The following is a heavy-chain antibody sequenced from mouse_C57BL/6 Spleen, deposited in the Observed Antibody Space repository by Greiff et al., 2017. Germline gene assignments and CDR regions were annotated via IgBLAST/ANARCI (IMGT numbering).Heavy chain of an antibody. V-gene: IGHV1-9*01. CDR3: ARGSNYERGRGRFDY. J-gene: IGHJ2*01. Sequence: QVQLQQSGAELMKPGASVKLSCKATGYTFTGYWIEWVKQRPGHGLEWIGEILPGSGSTNYNEKFKGNSTFATDTSSNTAYMQLSSLTTEDTAIYYCARGSNYERGRGRFDYWGKGTTLTVSS. CDR2: ILPGSGST. CDR1: GYTFTGYW. D-gene: IGHD2-5*01.